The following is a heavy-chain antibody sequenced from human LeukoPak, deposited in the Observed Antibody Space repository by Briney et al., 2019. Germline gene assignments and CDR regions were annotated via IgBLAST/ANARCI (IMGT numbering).Heavy chain of an antibody. Sequence: GGSLRLSCAASGFTFSNAWMTWVRQAPGKGLEWVGRIKSKTDGGTTDNAAPVKGRFTISRDDSKNTLYLQMNSLKTEDTAVYYCATKMTTLTSSGRDWGQGTLVTVSS. D-gene: IGHD4-17*01. CDR1: GFTFSNAW. CDR3: ATKMTTLTSSGRD. J-gene: IGHJ4*02. V-gene: IGHV3-15*01. CDR2: IKSKTDGGTT.